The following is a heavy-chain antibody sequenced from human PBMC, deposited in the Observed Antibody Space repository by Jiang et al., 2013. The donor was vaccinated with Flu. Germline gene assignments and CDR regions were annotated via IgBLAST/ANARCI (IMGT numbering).Heavy chain of an antibody. J-gene: IGHJ4*02. CDR3: ARDTAQWLVPWEGNYFDY. V-gene: IGHV3-30-3*01. CDR2: ISYDGSNK. Sequence: VQLLESGGGVVQPGRSLRLSCAASGFTFSSYAMHWVRQAPGKGLEWVAVISYDGSNKYYADSVKGRFTISRDNSKNTLYLQMNSLRAEDTAVYYCARDTAQWLVPWEGNYFDYWGQGTLVTVSS. D-gene: IGHD6-19*01. CDR1: GFTFSSYA.